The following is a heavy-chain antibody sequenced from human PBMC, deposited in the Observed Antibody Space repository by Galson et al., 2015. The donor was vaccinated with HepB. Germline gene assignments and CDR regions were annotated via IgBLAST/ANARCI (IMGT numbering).Heavy chain of an antibody. CDR1: GFTFSDHS. CDR3: TRDVGNTKTYQYHGMDV. Sequence: SLRLSCAASGFTFSDHSMNWVRQAPGKGLEWVSSISRTSININYADSVKGRYTISRDNAKNSLHLQMNSLRAEDTVVYYCTRDVGNTKTYQYHGMDVWGQGTTITVSS. CDR2: ISRTSINI. V-gene: IGHV3-21*01. D-gene: IGHD2-2*01. J-gene: IGHJ6*02.